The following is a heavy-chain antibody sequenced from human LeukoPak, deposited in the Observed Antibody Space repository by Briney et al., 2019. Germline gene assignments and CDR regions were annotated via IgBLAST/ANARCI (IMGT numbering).Heavy chain of an antibody. V-gene: IGHV4-39*07. CDR3: ARDLRSYQPLLPFDY. J-gene: IGHJ4*02. CDR1: GFTFSSYE. CDR2: IYYSGST. D-gene: IGHD2-2*01. Sequence: GSLRLSCAASGFTFSSYEMNWVRQAPGKGLEWIGSIYYSGSTYYNPSLKSRVTISVDTSKNQFSLKLSSVTAADTAVYYCARDLRSYQPLLPFDYWGQGTLVTVSS.